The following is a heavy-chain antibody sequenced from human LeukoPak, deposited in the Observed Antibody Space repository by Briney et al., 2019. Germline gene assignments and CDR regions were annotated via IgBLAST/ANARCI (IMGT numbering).Heavy chain of an antibody. J-gene: IGHJ4*02. V-gene: IGHV4-59*08. CDR3: ARHGNWNSRQYYFDY. Sequence: SETLSLTCTVSGASIKTYYWSWIRQPPGKGLEWIEHSGSTNYNPSLKSRVTISVDTSKNQFSLKLTSVTAADTAVYYCARHGNWNSRQYYFDYWGQGTLVTVSS. CDR2: SGST. CDR1: GASIKTYY. D-gene: IGHD1-7*01.